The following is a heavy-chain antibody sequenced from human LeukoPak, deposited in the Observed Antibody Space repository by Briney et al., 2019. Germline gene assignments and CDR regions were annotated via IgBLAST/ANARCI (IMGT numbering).Heavy chain of an antibody. CDR1: GGSFSGYY. CDR2: INHSGST. V-gene: IGHV4-34*01. J-gene: IGHJ4*02. D-gene: IGHD5-12*01. Sequence: SETLSLTCAVYGGSFSGYYWSWIRQPPGKGLEWIGEINHSGSTNYNPSFKSRVTISVDTSKNQFSLKLSSVTAADTAVYYCARRGDDSGYDYGYFDYWGQGTLVTVSS. CDR3: ARRGDDSGYDYGYFDY.